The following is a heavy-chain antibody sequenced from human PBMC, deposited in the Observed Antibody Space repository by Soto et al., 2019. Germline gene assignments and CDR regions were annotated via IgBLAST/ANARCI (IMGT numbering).Heavy chain of an antibody. CDR1: GFTFSSYW. V-gene: IGHV3-74*01. CDR2: INSDGSST. J-gene: IGHJ6*02. CDR3: ASAVVVPAALESYYYYYGMDV. D-gene: IGHD2-2*01. Sequence: GVLRLSCAASGFTFSSYWMHWVRQAPGKGLVWVSRINSDGSSTSYADSVKGRFTISRDNAKNTLYLQMNSLRAEDTAVYYCASAVVVPAALESYYYYYGMDVWGQGTTVTVSS.